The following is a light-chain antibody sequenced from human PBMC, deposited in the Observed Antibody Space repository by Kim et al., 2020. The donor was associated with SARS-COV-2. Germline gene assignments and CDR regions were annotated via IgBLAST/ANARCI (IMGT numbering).Light chain of an antibody. CDR2: DVN. V-gene: IGLV2-14*03. CDR3: SSYRSTSTPVL. CDR1: SIDVGAYNF. Sequence: HSLPISCTGTSIDVGAYNFVSWYQQHPGKVPKLMIYDVNKRPSGISNRFSGSKSGNTASLTISGLQAEDEADYYCSSYRSTSTPVLFGGGTQLTVL. J-gene: IGLJ2*01.